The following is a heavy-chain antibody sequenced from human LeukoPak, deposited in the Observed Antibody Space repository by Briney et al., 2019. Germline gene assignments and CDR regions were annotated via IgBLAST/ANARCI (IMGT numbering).Heavy chain of an antibody. CDR2: INLSGDRT. J-gene: IGHJ4*02. CDR3: ARDIGSGYYNFDY. CDR1: GYTLTSYY. V-gene: IGHV1-46*01. Sequence: ASVKVSCKASGYTLTSYYLHWVRQAPGQGREWMGTINLSGDRTSYAQKIQGRVTMTRDTSTSTVYMELSSLTSEDTAVYYCARDIGSGYYNFDYWGQGTLVTVSS. D-gene: IGHD5-12*01.